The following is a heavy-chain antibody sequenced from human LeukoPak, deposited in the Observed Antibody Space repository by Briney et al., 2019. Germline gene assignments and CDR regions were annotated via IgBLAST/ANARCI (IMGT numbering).Heavy chain of an antibody. J-gene: IGHJ3*02. CDR3: AGRITMFRGVINDAFDI. Sequence: PGGSLRLSCAASEFTFTSFEMNWVRQAPGEGLEWISYISSSVTYIYYADSVKGRFTISRDNAKNSLYLQMNSLRDEDPSLYYCAGRITMFRGVINDAFDIWGQGTMVTVSS. D-gene: IGHD3-10*01. CDR2: ISSSVTYI. V-gene: IGHV3-48*03. CDR1: EFTFTSFE.